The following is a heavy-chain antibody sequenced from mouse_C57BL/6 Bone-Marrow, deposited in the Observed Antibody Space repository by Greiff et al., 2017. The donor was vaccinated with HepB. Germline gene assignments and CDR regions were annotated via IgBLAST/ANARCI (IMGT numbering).Heavy chain of an antibody. CDR2: IYPGNSET. D-gene: IGHD1-2*01. CDR3: TRSYGYGPYRFAY. V-gene: IGHV1-5*01. Sequence: DVQLQESGTVLARPGASVKMSCKTSGYTFTSYWMHWVKQRPGQGLEWIGAIYPGNSETSYNQKFKGKAKLTAVTSASTAYMELSSLTNEDSAVYYCTRSYGYGPYRFAYWGQGTLVTVSA. J-gene: IGHJ3*01. CDR1: GYTFTSYW.